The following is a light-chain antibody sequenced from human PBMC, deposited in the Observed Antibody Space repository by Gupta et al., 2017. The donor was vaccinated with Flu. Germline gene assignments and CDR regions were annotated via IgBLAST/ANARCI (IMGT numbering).Light chain of an antibody. V-gene: IGLV8-61*01. CDR3: ILYLGSGIWV. Sequence: TVTLTCGLASGSVSTTHHPSWYHQTPGQAPRTLIYSTNARSSGVPDRFSGSILGNKAALTITGAQADDESDYYCILYLGSGIWVFGGGTKLTVL. CDR2: STN. J-gene: IGLJ3*02. CDR1: SGSVSTTHH.